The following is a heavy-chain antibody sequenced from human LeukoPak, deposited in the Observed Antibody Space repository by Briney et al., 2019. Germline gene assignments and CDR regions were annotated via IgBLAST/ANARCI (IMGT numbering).Heavy chain of an antibody. V-gene: IGHV3-23*01. CDR3: AKASGSSGHSLGYGMDV. Sequence: GGSLRLSCVASGFTFRNYAMSWVRQAPGKGLEWVSGLNIGGGGTDYADSVKGRVTISSDNSRNTVYLEMNSLRDEDTAVYYCAKASGSSGHSLGYGMDVWGQGTTVTVSS. CDR1: GFTFRNYA. J-gene: IGHJ6*02. D-gene: IGHD6-19*01. CDR2: LNIGGGGT.